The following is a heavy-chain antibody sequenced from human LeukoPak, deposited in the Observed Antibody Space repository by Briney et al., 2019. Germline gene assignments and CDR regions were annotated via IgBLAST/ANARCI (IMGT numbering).Heavy chain of an antibody. V-gene: IGHV3-30-3*01. CDR3: ATESITIFGVDHDY. D-gene: IGHD3-3*01. CDR1: GFTFSSYA. CDR2: ISYDGSNK. Sequence: PGGSLRLSCAASGFTFSSYAMHWVRQAPGKGLEWVAVISYDGSNKYYADSVKGRFTISRDNSKNTLYLQMNSLRAEDTAVYYCATESITIFGVDHDYWGQGTLVTVSS. J-gene: IGHJ4*02.